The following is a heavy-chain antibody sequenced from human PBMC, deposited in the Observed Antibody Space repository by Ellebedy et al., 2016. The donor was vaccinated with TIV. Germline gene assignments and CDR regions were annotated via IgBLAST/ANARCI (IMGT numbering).Heavy chain of an antibody. D-gene: IGHD2-2*01. CDR3: ARHGRYCSSTSCYRNEPHYYYYGMDV. CDR1: GYSFTSYW. CDR2: IYPGDSDT. V-gene: IGHV5-51*01. Sequence: GESLKISCKGSGYSFTSYWIGWVRQMPGKGLEWMGIIYPGDSDTRYSPSFQGQVTISADKSISTAYLQWSSLKASDTAMYYCARHGRYCSSTSCYRNEPHYYYYGMDVWGQGTTVTVSS. J-gene: IGHJ6*02.